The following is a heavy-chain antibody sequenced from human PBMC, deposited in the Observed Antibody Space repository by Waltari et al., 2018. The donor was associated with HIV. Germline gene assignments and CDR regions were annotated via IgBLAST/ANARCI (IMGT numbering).Heavy chain of an antibody. CDR3: AKDHYYDSSGPDAFDI. CDR2: IGGSGGST. Sequence: EVQLLESGGGLVQPGGSLRLSCAASGFTFSSYAMSWVRQAPGKGLDWVSAIGGSGGSTYYADSGKGRFTISRDNSKNTLYLQMNSLRAEDTAVYYCAKDHYYDSSGPDAFDIWGQGTMVTVSS. D-gene: IGHD3-22*01. V-gene: IGHV3-23*01. CDR1: GFTFSSYA. J-gene: IGHJ3*02.